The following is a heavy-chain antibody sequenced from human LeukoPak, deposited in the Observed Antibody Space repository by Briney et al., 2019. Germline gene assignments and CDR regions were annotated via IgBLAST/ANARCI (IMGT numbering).Heavy chain of an antibody. V-gene: IGHV1-18*01. CDR3: AREIESGSYCDY. CDR2: ISAYNGNT. Sequence: ASVKVSCKASGYTFTSYGISWVRQAPGQGLEWMGWISAYNGNTNYARKLQGRVTMTTDTSTSTAYMELRSLRSDDTAVYYCAREIESGSYCDYWGQGTLVTVSS. CDR1: GYTFTSYG. J-gene: IGHJ4*02. D-gene: IGHD1-26*01.